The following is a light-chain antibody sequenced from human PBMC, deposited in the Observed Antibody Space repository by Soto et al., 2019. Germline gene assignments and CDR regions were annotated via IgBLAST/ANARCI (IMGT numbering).Light chain of an antibody. CDR2: AAS. J-gene: IGKJ1*01. Sequence: DIQMTQSPSSLSASVGDRVTITCRASQSISSYLNWYQQKPGKAPKLLIYAASSLQSGVPSRFSGRGSGTDFALTISSLQPEDFANYYCQQSYSTPWTFGQGTPVEIK. CDR3: QQSYSTPWT. CDR1: QSISSY. V-gene: IGKV1-39*01.